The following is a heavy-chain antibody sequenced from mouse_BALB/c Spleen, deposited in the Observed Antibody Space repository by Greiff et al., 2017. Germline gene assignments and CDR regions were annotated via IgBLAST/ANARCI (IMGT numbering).Heavy chain of an antibody. J-gene: IGHJ2*01. CDR3: ARDDPRPYGRGFDY. Sequence: VQLQQSGPGLVQPSQSLSITCTVSGFSLTSYGVHWVRQSPGKGLEWLGVIWRGGSTDYNAAFISRLSISKDNSKGQVFFKMNSLQANDTAIYYCARDDPRPYGRGFDYWGQGTTLTVSA. CDR1: GFSLTSYG. D-gene: IGHD1-1*01. CDR2: IWRGGST. V-gene: IGHV2-2*02.